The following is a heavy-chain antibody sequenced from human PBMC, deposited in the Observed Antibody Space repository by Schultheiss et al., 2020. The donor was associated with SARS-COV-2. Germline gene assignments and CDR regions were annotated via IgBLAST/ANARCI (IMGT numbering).Heavy chain of an antibody. J-gene: IGHJ4*02. CDR3: AREAGVTTPLDY. CDR1: GYTFTGYY. D-gene: IGHD4-17*01. CDR2: INPNSGGT. Sequence: ASVKVSCKASGYTFTGYYMHWVRQAPGQGLEWMGWINPNSGGTNYAQTFQGRVTMTRDTSIRTAYMELSRLTSDDTAVYYCAREAGVTTPLDYWGQGTLVTVSS. V-gene: IGHV1-2*02.